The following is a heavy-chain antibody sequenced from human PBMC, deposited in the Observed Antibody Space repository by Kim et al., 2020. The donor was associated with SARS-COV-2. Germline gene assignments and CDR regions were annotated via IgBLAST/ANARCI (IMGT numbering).Heavy chain of an antibody. D-gene: IGHD3-16*01. Sequence: SETLSLTCTVSGGSISSYYWSWIRQAPGKGLEWTGYIDYRGNTNYNPSLKSRVSISVDTSKNQFSLKLTSVTAADTAVYYCARRDKGGAYFDYWGQGTLVSVSS. CDR2: IDYRGNT. CDR3: ARRDKGGAYFDY. J-gene: IGHJ4*02. CDR1: GGSISSYY. V-gene: IGHV4-59*08.